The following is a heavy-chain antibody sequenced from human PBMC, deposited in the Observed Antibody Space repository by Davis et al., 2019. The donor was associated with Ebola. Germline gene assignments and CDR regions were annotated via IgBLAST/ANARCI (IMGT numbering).Heavy chain of an antibody. D-gene: IGHD3-3*02. V-gene: IGHV4-31*03. CDR1: GGSISSGGYY. Sequence: PSETLSLTCTVSGGSISSGGYYWSWIRQHPGKGLEWIGYIYYSGSTYYNPSLKSRVTISVDTSKNQFSLKLSSVTAADTAVYYCASSFTDIASLDYWGQGTLVTVSS. J-gene: IGHJ4*02. CDR2: IYYSGST. CDR3: ASSFTDIASLDY.